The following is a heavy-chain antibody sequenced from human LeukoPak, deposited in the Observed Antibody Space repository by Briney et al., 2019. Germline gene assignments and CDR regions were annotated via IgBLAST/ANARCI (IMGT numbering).Heavy chain of an antibody. CDR2: ISSSSSYI. CDR1: GFTFSSYS. Sequence: GGSLRLSCAASGFTFSSYSMNWVRQAPGKGLEWVSSISSSSSYIYYADSVKGRFTISRDNAKNSLYLQMNSLRAEDTAVHYCARDVLRFLEWLGMDVWGQGTTVTVSS. V-gene: IGHV3-21*01. CDR3: ARDVLRFLEWLGMDV. J-gene: IGHJ6*02. D-gene: IGHD3-3*01.